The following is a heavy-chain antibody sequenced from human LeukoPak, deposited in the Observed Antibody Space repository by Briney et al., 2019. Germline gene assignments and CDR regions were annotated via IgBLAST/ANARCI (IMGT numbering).Heavy chain of an antibody. D-gene: IGHD6-13*01. Sequence: ASVKVSCKASGCTFTGYYMHWVRQAPGQGLEWMGWINPNSGGTNYAQKFQGRVTMTRDTSISTAYMELSRLRSDDTAVYYCAREGAAAGAFDIWGQGTMVTVSS. J-gene: IGHJ3*02. CDR1: GCTFTGYY. CDR2: INPNSGGT. CDR3: AREGAAAGAFDI. V-gene: IGHV1-2*02.